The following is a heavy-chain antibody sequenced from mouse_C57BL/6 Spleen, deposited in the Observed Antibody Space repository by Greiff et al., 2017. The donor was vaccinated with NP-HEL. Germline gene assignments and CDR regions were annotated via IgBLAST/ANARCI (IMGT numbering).Heavy chain of an antibody. CDR2: IYPSDSET. V-gene: IGHV1-61*01. D-gene: IGHD2-5*01. J-gene: IGHJ4*01. Sequence: QVQLQQPGAELVRPGSSVKLTCKASGYTFTSYWMDWVKQRPGQGLEWIGNIYPSDSETHYNQKFKDKATLTVDKSSSTAYMQLSSLTSEDSAVYYCARNRYSNYDGYYAMDYWGQGTSVTVSS. CDR3: ARNRYSNYDGYYAMDY. CDR1: GYTFTSYW.